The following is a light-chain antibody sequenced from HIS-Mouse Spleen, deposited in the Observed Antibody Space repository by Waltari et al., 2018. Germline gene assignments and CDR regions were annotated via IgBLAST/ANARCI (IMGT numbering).Light chain of an antibody. CDR1: ALPKKY. Sequence: SYELTQPPSVSVSPGQTARITCPGDALPKKYAYWYQQKSGQAPVLVIYEDSKRPSGIPGRFSGSSSGTMATLNISGAQVEDEADYYCYSTDSSGNHRVFGGGTKLTVL. CDR2: EDS. V-gene: IGLV3-10*01. CDR3: YSTDSSGNHRV. J-gene: IGLJ2*01.